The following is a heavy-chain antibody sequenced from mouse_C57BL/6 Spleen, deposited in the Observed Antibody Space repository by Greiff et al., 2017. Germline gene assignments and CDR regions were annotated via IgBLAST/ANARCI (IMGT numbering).Heavy chain of an antibody. CDR2: INPYNGGT. V-gene: IGHV1-19*01. CDR3: ARHYDDPYAMDY. Sequence: SGPVLVKPGASVKMSCKASGYTFTDYYMNWVKQSHGKSLEWIGVINPYNGGTSYNQKFKGKATLTVDKSSSTAYMELNSLTSEDSAVYYCARHYDDPYAMDYWGQGTSVTVSS. CDR1: GYTFTDYY. J-gene: IGHJ4*01. D-gene: IGHD2-13*01.